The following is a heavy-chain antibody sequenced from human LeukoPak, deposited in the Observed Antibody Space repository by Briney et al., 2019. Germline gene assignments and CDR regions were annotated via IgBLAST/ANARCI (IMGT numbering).Heavy chain of an antibody. J-gene: IGHJ4*02. D-gene: IGHD3-3*01. V-gene: IGHV3-23*01. Sequence: GGSLRLSCAASGFTFSSYGMSWVRQAPGKGLEWVSAISGSGGSTYYADSVKGRFTISRDNSKNTLYLQMNSLRAEDTAVYYCAKGTKITIFGVVDGVYFDYWGQGTLVTVSS. CDR2: ISGSGGST. CDR1: GFTFSSYG. CDR3: AKGTKITIFGVVDGVYFDY.